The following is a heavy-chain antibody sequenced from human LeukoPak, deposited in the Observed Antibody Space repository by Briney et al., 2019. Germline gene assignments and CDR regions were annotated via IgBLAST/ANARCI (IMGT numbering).Heavy chain of an antibody. CDR2: IDNSGST. Sequence: PSETLSLTCAVSGGSISSSYWSWVRQPPGKGLEWIGYIDNSGSTNYNPSLKSRVTISLDTPKSQFSLKLSSMTAADTAVYYCARAPLYSGGSGWSIYYFYAMDVWGQGTTVTVSS. CDR3: ARAPLYSGGSGWSIYYFYAMDV. V-gene: IGHV4-59*01. J-gene: IGHJ6*02. CDR1: GGSISSSY. D-gene: IGHD6-19*01.